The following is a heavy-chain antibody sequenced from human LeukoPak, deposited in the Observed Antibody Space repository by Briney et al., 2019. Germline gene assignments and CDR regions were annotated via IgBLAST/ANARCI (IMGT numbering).Heavy chain of an antibody. CDR2: ISYDGTNK. CDR3: ARDRRIGYKTSLAGY. J-gene: IGHJ4*02. D-gene: IGHD5-24*01. Sequence: GGSLRLSCAASGFTFSSYAMHLVRQAPGKGLEWVAVISYDGTNKYYADSVKGRFTISRDNSKNTLYLQMNSLRAEDTAVYYCARDRRIGYKTSLAGYWGQGTLVTVSS. CDR1: GFTFSSYA. V-gene: IGHV3-30-3*01.